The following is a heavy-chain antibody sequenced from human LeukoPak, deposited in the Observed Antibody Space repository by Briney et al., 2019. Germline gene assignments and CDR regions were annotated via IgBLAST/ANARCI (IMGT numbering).Heavy chain of an antibody. CDR2: ISYDGSNK. V-gene: IGHV3-30*03. J-gene: IGHJ5*02. Sequence: PGGSLRLSCAASGFTFSSYGMHWVRQAPGKGLEWVAVISYDGSNKYYADSVKGRFTISRDNSKNTLYLQMNSLRAEDTAVYYCAGEYPSPYSSSWYCPRSPWGQGTLVTVSS. CDR1: GFTFSSYG. CDR3: AGEYPSPYSSSWYCPRSP. D-gene: IGHD6-13*01.